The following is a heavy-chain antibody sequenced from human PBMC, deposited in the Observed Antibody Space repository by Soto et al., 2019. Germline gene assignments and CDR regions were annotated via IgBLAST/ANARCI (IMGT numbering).Heavy chain of an antibody. CDR2: IRSKAYGGTT. Sequence: GGSLRLSCTASGFTFGDYAMSWFRQAPGKGLEWVGFIRSKAYGGTTEYAASVKGRFTISRDDSKSIAYLQMNSLKTEDTAVYYCTRDTSSLRFLEWLFRADYWGQGTLVTVSS. V-gene: IGHV3-49*03. J-gene: IGHJ4*02. CDR3: TRDTSSLRFLEWLFRADY. D-gene: IGHD3-3*01. CDR1: GFTFGDYA.